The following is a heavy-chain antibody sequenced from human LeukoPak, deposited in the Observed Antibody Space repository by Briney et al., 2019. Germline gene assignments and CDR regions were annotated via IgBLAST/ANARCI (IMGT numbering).Heavy chain of an antibody. CDR1: GGSISSSSFY. CDR3: ARDGRSGDIDY. D-gene: IGHD4-17*01. CDR2: IFSGGST. Sequence: KSSETLSLTCTVSGGSISSSSFYWGWIRQPPGKGLEWIGSIFSGGSTYYNPSLKSRVAISVDTSKNQFSLKLSSVTAADTAVYYCARDGRSGDIDYWGQGTLVTVSS. J-gene: IGHJ4*02. V-gene: IGHV4-39*07.